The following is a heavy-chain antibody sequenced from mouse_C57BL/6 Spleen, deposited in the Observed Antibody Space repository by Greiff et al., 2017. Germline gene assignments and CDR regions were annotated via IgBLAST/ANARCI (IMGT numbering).Heavy chain of an antibody. CDR2: ISYDGSN. Sequence: EVQVVESGPGLVKPSQSLSLTCSVTGYSITSGYYWNWIRQFPGNKLEWMGYISYDGSNNYNPSLKNRISITRDTSKNQFFLKLNSVTTEDTATYYCARGWLYGNSGDYWGQGTSVTVSS. J-gene: IGHJ4*01. V-gene: IGHV3-6*01. CDR1: GYSITSGYY. CDR3: ARGWLYGNSGDY. D-gene: IGHD2-1*01.